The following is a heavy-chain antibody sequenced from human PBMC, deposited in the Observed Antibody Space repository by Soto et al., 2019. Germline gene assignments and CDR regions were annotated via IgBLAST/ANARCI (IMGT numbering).Heavy chain of an antibody. CDR1: GGSISSGGYY. CDR2: IYYSGST. D-gene: IGHD3-16*02. CDR3: ARASVRDGYFDY. V-gene: IGHV4-31*03. J-gene: IGHJ4*02. Sequence: SETLSLTCTVSGGSISSGGYYWSWIRQHPGKGLEWIGYIYYSGSTYYNPSLKSRVTISVDTSKNQFSLKLSSVTAADTAVYYCARASVRDGYFDYWGQGTLVTVSS.